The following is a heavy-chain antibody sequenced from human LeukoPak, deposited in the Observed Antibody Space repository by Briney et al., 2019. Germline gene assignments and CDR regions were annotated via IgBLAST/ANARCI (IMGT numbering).Heavy chain of an antibody. CDR3: ARSPIAVAGGSYFDY. Sequence: GGSLRLSCAASGFTFSSYAMGWVRQAPGKGLEWVAVISYDGSNKYYADSVKGRFTISRDNSKNTLYLQMNSLRAEDMAVYYCARSPIAVAGGSYFDYWGQGTLVTVSS. CDR1: GFTFSSYA. D-gene: IGHD6-19*01. J-gene: IGHJ4*02. V-gene: IGHV3-30-3*01. CDR2: ISYDGSNK.